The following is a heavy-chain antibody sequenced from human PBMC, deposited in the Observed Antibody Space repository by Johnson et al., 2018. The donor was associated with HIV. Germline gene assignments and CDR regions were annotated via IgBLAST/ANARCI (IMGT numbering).Heavy chain of an antibody. J-gene: IGHJ3*02. CDR2: ISYDGSNK. CDR3: ARVPEWIVGTDRVKDAFDI. V-gene: IGHV3-30-3*01. CDR1: GFTFDDYA. D-gene: IGHD1-26*01. Sequence: QVQLVESGGVVVQPGGSLRLSCAASGFTFDDYAMHWVRQAPGKGLEWVAVISYDGSNKYYADSVKGRFPISRDNSKNTLYLQMNSLRADDTAVYYCARVPEWIVGTDRVKDAFDIWGQGTMVTVSS.